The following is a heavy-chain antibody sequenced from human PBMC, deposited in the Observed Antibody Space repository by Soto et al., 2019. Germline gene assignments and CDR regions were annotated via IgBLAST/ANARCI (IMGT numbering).Heavy chain of an antibody. D-gene: IGHD4-17*01. Sequence: QVQLVQSGAEVKKPGASVKVSCKASGYTFTSYAMHWVRQAPGQRLEWMGWINAGNGNTKYSQKFQGRVTITRDTSESTAYMELSSLRSEDTAVYYCARDQNTNDYGVMYYFDYWGQGTLVTVSS. CDR2: INAGNGNT. CDR3: ARDQNTNDYGVMYYFDY. J-gene: IGHJ4*02. CDR1: GYTFTSYA. V-gene: IGHV1-3*01.